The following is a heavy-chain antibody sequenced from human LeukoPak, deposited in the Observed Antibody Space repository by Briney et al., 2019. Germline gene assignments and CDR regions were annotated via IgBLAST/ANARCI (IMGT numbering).Heavy chain of an antibody. CDR3: ARVGYSYGFYYFDY. J-gene: IGHJ4*02. CDR2: IYYSGST. V-gene: IGHV4-59*01. D-gene: IGHD5-18*01. Sequence: PSETLSLTCTVSGVSISSYYWSWIRQPPGKGLEWIGYIYYSGSTNYNPSLKSRVTISVDTSKNQFSLKLSSVTAADTAVYYRARVGYSYGFYYFDYWGQGTLVTVSS. CDR1: GVSISSYY.